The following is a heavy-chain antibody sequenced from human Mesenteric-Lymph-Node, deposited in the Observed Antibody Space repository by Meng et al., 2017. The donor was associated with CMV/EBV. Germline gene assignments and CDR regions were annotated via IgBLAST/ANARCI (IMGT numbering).Heavy chain of an antibody. V-gene: IGHV4-34*01. CDR2: INHSGST. J-gene: IGHJ4*02. D-gene: IGHD3-9*01. Sequence: QLHQRGAGLVKPSETLSVTCAVYGGSFSGYYWNWIRQSPEKGLEWIGEINHSGSTTYNPSFTSRIIISVDTSTNQISLNMSSVTAADTAVYYCARGSCYDILTGYFDYWGQGDLVTVSS. CDR1: GGSFSGYY. CDR3: ARGSCYDILTGYFDY.